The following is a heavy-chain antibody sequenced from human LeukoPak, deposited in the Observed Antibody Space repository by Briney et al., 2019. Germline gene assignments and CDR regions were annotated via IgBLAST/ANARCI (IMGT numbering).Heavy chain of an antibody. CDR2: ISYDGSNK. Sequence: PGRSLRLSCAASGFTFSSYAMHWVRQAPGKGLEWVAVISYDGSNKYYADSVKGRFTISRDNSKNTLYLQMNSLRSDDTAVYYCARDVREVVPAAIFDYWGQGTLVTVSS. D-gene: IGHD2-2*01. J-gene: IGHJ4*02. V-gene: IGHV3-30*01. CDR1: GFTFSSYA. CDR3: ARDVREVVPAAIFDY.